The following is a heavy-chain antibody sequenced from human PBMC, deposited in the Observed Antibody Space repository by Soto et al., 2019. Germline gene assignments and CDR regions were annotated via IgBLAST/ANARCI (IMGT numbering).Heavy chain of an antibody. CDR2: ISSSSSYI. Sequence: PGGSLRLSCAASGFTFGSYSMNWVRQAPGKGLEWVSSISSSSSYIYYADSVKGRFTISRDNAKNSLYLQMNSLRAEDTAVYYCARDPDQGWIKLGSDAFDIWGQGTMVTVSS. J-gene: IGHJ3*02. V-gene: IGHV3-21*01. CDR1: GFTFGSYS. D-gene: IGHD2-2*03. CDR3: ARDPDQGWIKLGSDAFDI.